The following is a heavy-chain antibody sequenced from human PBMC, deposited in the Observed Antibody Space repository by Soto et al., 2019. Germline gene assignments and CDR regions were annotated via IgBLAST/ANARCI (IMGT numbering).Heavy chain of an antibody. V-gene: IGHV1-18*01. CDR1: GYTFISYG. Sequence: GASVKVSCKASGYTFISYGISWVRQAPGQGLEWMGRVSADSGNTNYAQKLQGRVTMTTDTSTSTAYMELRSLKSDDTAMYYCARRPPFSYGNYVTYYFDSWGQGTLVTVSS. D-gene: IGHD3-16*01. CDR2: VSADSGNT. CDR3: ARRPPFSYGNYVTYYFDS. J-gene: IGHJ4*02.